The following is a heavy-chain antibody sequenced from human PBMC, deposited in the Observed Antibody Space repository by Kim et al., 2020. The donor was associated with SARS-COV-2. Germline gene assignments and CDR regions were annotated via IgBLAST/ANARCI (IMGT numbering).Heavy chain of an antibody. J-gene: IGHJ4*02. CDR3: AKDGSGSYHFDY. Sequence: YYADSVKGRFTISRDNSKNTLYLQMNSLRAEDTAVYYCAKDGSGSYHFDYWGQGTLVTVSS. D-gene: IGHD1-26*01. V-gene: IGHV3-23*01.